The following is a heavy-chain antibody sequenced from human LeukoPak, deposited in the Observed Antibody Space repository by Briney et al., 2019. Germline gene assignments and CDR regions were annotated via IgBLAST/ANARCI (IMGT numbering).Heavy chain of an antibody. CDR3: AKDAQRGFDYSNSLES. V-gene: IGHV3-33*06. CDR2: IWHDGSSQ. CDR1: GFTFAHYG. J-gene: IGHJ5*01. D-gene: IGHD4-11*01. Sequence: GRSLRLSCVASGFTFAHYGMHWVRQAPGKGLEWVAVIWHDGSSQYYADSVKGRFTISRDNSMNTLYLQMNSLRAEDTAIYYCAKDAQRGFDYSNSLESWGQGTLVTASS.